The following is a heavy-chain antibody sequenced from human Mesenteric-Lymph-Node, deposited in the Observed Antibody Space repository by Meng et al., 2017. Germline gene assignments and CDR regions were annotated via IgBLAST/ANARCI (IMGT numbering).Heavy chain of an antibody. CDR1: GGSINSNLYY. V-gene: IGHV4-39*07. J-gene: IGHJ4*02. Sequence: SETLSLTCTVSGGSINSNLYYGGWIRQPPGKGLEWIGSIHYSGNAYYNPSLKSQVTISIDTSKSQFSLKLSSVTAADTAIYYCARGPRGYDSSGTLKYWGQGTLVTVSS. CDR2: IHYSGNA. CDR3: ARGPRGYDSSGTLKY. D-gene: IGHD3-22*01.